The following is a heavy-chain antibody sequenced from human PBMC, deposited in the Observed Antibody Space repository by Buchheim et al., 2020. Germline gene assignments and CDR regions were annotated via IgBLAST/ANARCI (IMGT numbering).Heavy chain of an antibody. CDR2: IYYSGST. CDR3: ARAEYYYDSSGYPHYWYFDL. CDR1: GGSISSSSNY. Sequence: QLQLQESGPGLVKPSETLSLTCNVSGGSISSSSNYWGWIRQPPGKGLEWIGSIYYSGSTYYNPSLKRRVNIAIDTSKNQFSLKLSSVTAADTAVYYCARAEYYYDSSGYPHYWYFDLWGRGTL. D-gene: IGHD3-22*01. V-gene: IGHV4-39*07. J-gene: IGHJ2*01.